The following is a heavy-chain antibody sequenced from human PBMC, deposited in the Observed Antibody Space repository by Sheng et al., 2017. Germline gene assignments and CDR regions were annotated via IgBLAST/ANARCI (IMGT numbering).Heavy chain of an antibody. CDR2: ISSSGTTI. D-gene: IGHD3-3*01. V-gene: IGHV3-48*03. CDR3: ARARSGSPXQWFDY. J-gene: IGHJ4*02. Sequence: EVQLVESGGGLVQPGGSLRLSCAASGFTFSGYEMNWVRQAPGKGLEWVSYISSSGTTIYYADSMKGRFTISRDNAKNSLYLQMNSLRVEDTAVYYCARARSGSPXQWFDYVGPGEPWVHRLL. CDR1: GFTFSGYE.